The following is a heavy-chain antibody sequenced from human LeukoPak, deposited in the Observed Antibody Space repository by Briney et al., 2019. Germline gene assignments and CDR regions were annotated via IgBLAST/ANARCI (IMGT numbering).Heavy chain of an antibody. J-gene: IGHJ3*02. Sequence: ASVKVSCKVSGYTLTELSMHWVRQAPGKGLEWMGGFDPEDGETIYAQKFQGRVTMTEDTSTDTAYMELSSLRSEDTAVYYCATDRPSAHTMIVVVDAFGIWGQGTMVTVSS. D-gene: IGHD3-22*01. CDR2: FDPEDGET. CDR1: GYTLTELS. V-gene: IGHV1-24*01. CDR3: ATDRPSAHTMIVVVDAFGI.